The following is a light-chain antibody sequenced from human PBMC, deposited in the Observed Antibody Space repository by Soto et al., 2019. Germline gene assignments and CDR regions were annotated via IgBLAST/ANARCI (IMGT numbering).Light chain of an antibody. CDR2: AAS. CDR3: QQTYNTPRT. J-gene: IGKJ2*01. Sequence: DIQMTQSPSSLSASVGDRVTITCRASQDIGVFLNWYQQKPGKAPKCLIYAASNLESRVPSRFSGSGSGTDFNFTISSLQPDDLATYYCQQTYNTPRTFGLGTKVDI. CDR1: QDIGVF. V-gene: IGKV1-39*01.